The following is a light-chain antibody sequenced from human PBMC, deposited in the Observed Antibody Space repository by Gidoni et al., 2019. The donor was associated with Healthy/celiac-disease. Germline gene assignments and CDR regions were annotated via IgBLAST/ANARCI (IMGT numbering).Light chain of an antibody. CDR2: GAS. J-gene: IGKJ4*01. CDR1: QSVSSSY. Sequence: SQSVSSSYLAWYQQKPGQAPRLLIYGASSRATGIPDRFSGSGSGTDFTLTISRLEPEDFAVYYCQQYGSSLLTFGGGTKVEIK. V-gene: IGKV3-20*01. CDR3: QQYGSSLLT.